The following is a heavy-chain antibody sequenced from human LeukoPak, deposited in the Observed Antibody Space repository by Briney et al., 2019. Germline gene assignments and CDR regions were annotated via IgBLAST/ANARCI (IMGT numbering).Heavy chain of an antibody. V-gene: IGHV3-23*01. CDR2: ISPSGGGT. D-gene: IGHD5-18*01. CDR3: AKPPGYGYYYYMDV. J-gene: IGHJ6*03. Sequence: GGSLRLSCAASGFTFRNHGMNWVRQAPGKGLEWVSGISPSGGGTYYADSVKGRFTISRDNSKNTLYLQMNSLRAEDTAVYYCAKPPGYGYYYYMDVWGKGTTVTVSS. CDR1: GFTFRNHG.